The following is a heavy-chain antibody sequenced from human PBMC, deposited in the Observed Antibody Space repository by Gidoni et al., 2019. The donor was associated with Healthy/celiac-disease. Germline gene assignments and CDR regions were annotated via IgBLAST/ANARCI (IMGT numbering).Heavy chain of an antibody. CDR3: ARGRTYSYY. J-gene: IGHJ4*02. D-gene: IGHD2-21*01. CDR1: GGSMSSYY. CDR2: IYSNGTL. V-gene: IGHV4-59*01. Sequence: QVQLQESGPGLEKSPETPSRTRIVSGGSMSSYYWTWIRQPPGQGLEWIGYIYSNGTLDYNPSLKSRITISVDTSRSQFSLKFNSVTAADTAVYYCARGRTYSYYWGQGTLVTVSS.